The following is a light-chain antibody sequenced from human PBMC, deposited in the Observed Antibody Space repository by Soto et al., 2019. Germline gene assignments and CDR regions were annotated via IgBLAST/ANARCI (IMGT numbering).Light chain of an antibody. V-gene: IGKV3-20*01. CDR1: QSISNSF. CDR2: GAS. CDR3: QQYYSSWT. Sequence: EIVLTQSPGTLSLSPGKGATLSCRASQSISNSFLAWYQQRPGQAPRILIYGASRRATGIPDRFSGSGSGTDFTLTISRLEPEDVALYYCQQYYSSWTFGQGTKVEMK. J-gene: IGKJ1*01.